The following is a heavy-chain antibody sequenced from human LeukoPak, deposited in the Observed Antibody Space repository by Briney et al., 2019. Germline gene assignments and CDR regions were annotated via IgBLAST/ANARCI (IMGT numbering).Heavy chain of an antibody. Sequence: ASVKVSCKASGYTFTAYYIHWVRQAPGQGLEWMGWLNTNGGGTKCAQNFQGRVTMTRDTSINTAYMELSGLRSDDTAVYYCARGTGGSWFDPWGQGTLVTVSS. J-gene: IGHJ5*02. CDR1: GYTFTAYY. V-gene: IGHV1-2*02. CDR3: ARGTGGSWFDP. CDR2: LNTNGGGT. D-gene: IGHD2-8*02.